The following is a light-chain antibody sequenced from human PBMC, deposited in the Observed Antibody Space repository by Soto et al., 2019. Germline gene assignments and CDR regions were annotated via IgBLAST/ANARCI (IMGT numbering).Light chain of an antibody. V-gene: IGLV2-14*01. Sequence: QSALTQPASVSGSPGQSITISCTGTNSDVGGYNYVSWYQQHPGKAPKLMIYDVSNRPSGVSNRFSGSKSGNTASLTISGLQAEDEADYYCSSYTSSSTNYVFGTGTKVTVL. CDR3: SSYTSSSTNYV. CDR2: DVS. J-gene: IGLJ1*01. CDR1: NSDVGGYNY.